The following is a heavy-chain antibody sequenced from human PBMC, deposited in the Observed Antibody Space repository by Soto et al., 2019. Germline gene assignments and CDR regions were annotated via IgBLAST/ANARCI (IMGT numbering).Heavy chain of an antibody. J-gene: IGHJ4*02. Sequence: QVQLVESGGGVVQPGRSLRLSCAPSGFTFSNYAIHWVRQAPGKGLEWVAIISYDGNHKYYADSVKGRFTISRDNSKNTLYLEMNSLRAEDTAVYYCARRRATGPVETAMTIDYWGQGTLVTVSS. D-gene: IGHD5-18*01. CDR2: ISYDGNHK. CDR1: GFTFSNYA. V-gene: IGHV3-30-3*01. CDR3: ARRRATGPVETAMTIDY.